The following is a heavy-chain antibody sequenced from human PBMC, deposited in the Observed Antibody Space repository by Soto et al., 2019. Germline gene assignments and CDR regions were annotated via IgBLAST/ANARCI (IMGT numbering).Heavy chain of an antibody. CDR1: GFTFSSYA. V-gene: IGHV3-30-3*01. J-gene: IGHJ1*01. CDR3: ARVVPRFDFWSGHEYFQH. D-gene: IGHD3-3*01. Sequence: QVQLVESGGGVVQPGRSLRLSCAASGFTFSSYAMHWVRQAPGKGLAWVAVISYDGSNKYYADSVKGRFTISRDNSKNTLYLQMNSLRAEDTSVYYCARVVPRFDFWSGHEYFQHWGQGTLVTVSS. CDR2: ISYDGSNK.